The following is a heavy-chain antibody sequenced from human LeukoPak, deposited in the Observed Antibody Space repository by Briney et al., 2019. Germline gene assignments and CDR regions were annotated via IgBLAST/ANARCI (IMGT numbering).Heavy chain of an antibody. J-gene: IGHJ4*02. CDR3: ARGTYYYDSSGYYYVYYFDY. V-gene: IGHV4-59*01. Sequence: SETLSLTCTVSGGSISSYYWSWIRQPPGKGLEWIGYIYYSGSTNYNPSLKSRVTISVDTSKNQFSLKLSSVTAADTVVYYCARGTYYYDSSGYYYVYYFDYWGQGTLVTVSS. CDR1: GGSISSYY. D-gene: IGHD3-22*01. CDR2: IYYSGST.